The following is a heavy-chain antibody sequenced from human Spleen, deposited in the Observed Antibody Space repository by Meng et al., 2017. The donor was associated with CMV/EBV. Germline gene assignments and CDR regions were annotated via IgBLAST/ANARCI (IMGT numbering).Heavy chain of an antibody. Sequence: GESLKISCAASGFTFDDYGMNWVRQAPGKGLEWVSGINWNGGSTGYADSVKGRFTISRDNAKNSLHLQMNSLRAEDTGLYYCAGGYASYYYYCMDVWGQGTTVTVSS. CDR1: GFTFDDYG. V-gene: IGHV3-20*04. J-gene: IGHJ6*02. CDR2: INWNGGST. D-gene: IGHD3-16*01. CDR3: AGGYASYYYYCMDV.